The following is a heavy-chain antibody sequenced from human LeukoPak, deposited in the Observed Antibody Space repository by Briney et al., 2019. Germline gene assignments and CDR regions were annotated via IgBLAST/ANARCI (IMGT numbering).Heavy chain of an antibody. CDR1: RFTFSSSW. D-gene: IGHD1-1*01. CDR3: GRNLAYNAFDI. CDR2: IKEDGSKK. J-gene: IGHJ3*02. Sequence: GGSLRLSCAASRFTFSSSWMTWVRQPPGKGLEWVATIKEDGSKKDYEDSVKGRFTISRDNVKNSLYLQMDSLRDEDTAVYFCGRNLAYNAFDICGQGTMVTVSS. V-gene: IGHV3-7*01.